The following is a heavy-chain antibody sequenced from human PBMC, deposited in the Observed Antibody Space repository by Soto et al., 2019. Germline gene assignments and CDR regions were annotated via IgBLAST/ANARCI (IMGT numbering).Heavy chain of an antibody. J-gene: IGHJ5*02. D-gene: IGHD3-10*01. CDR1: GFSLSTSGVG. CDR3: AHRSWDCLVSGNSNWFDP. V-gene: IGHV2-5*01. Sequence: QITLKESGPTLVNPTQTLTLTCSFSGFSLSTSGVGVGWVRQPPGKALEWLALIYWNDDKRYSPSLKNRLTSYQDTSTNQVTVTMTATHPADTATYFCAHRSWDCLVSGNSNWFDPCGQGTLVTVSS. CDR2: IYWNDDK.